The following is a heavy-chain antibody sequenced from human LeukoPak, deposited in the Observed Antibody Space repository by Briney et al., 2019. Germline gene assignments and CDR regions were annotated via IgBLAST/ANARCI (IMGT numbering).Heavy chain of an antibody. CDR3: ARAGSGWSFDY. V-gene: IGHV4-59*01. J-gene: IGHJ4*02. CDR2: IYYSGSP. CDR1: GGSISSYY. Sequence: SETLSLTCTVSGGSISSYYWSWIRQPPGKGLEWIGYIYYSGSPNYNPSLKSRVTMSLDTSKNHFSLRLSSVNAADTAVYYCARAGSGWSFDYWGQGSLVTVSS. D-gene: IGHD6-19*01.